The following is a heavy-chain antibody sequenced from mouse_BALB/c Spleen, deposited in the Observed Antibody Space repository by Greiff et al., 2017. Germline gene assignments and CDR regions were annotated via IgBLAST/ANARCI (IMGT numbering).Heavy chain of an antibody. J-gene: IGHJ4*01. CDR3: TRSYGNYYYYAMDY. D-gene: IGHD2-1*01. V-gene: IGHV1-5*01. CDR1: GYTFTSYW. CDR2: IYPGNSDT. Sequence: EVQLQQSGTVLARPGASVKMSCKASGYTFTSYWMHWVKQRPGQGLEWIGAIYPGNSDTSYNQKFKGKAKLTAVTSTSTAYMELSSLTNEDSAVYYCTRSYGNYYYYAMDYWGQGTSVTVSS.